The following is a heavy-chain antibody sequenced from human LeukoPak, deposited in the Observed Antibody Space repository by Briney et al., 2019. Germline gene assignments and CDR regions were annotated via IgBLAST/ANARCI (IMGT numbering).Heavy chain of an antibody. J-gene: IGHJ4*02. CDR1: GFTFSSYA. CDR2: ISYDGSNK. D-gene: IGHD6-13*01. Sequence: GGSLRLSCAASGFTFSSYAMHWVRQAPGKGLEWVAVISYDGSNKYYADSVKGRFTFSRDNSKNTLYLQMNSLRAEDTAVYYCAREGRALDYWGQGTLVTVSS. V-gene: IGHV3-30-3*01. CDR3: AREGRALDY.